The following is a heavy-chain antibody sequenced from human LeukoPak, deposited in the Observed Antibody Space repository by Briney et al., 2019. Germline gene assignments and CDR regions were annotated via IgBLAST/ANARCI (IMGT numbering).Heavy chain of an antibody. V-gene: IGHV1-2*02. CDR3: ARGLRTYYDTSAYYAN. Sequence: ASVKVSCMASGYTFTGNYIHWVRQAPGQGPEWMGWINPHSGGTIYAQKFQDRVTMTRDTSISTVYMELSRLRSDDTAVYYCARGLRTYYDTSAYYANWGQGTLVTVSS. J-gene: IGHJ4*02. CDR2: INPHSGGT. CDR1: GYTFTGNY. D-gene: IGHD3-22*01.